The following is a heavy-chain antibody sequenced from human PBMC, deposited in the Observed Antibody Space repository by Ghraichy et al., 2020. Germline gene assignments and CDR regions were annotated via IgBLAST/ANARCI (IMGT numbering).Heavy chain of an antibody. CDR1: GDTVSNNRAA. D-gene: IGHD3-22*01. J-gene: IGHJ5*02. Sequence: ISGDTVSNNRAAWTWIRQSPSGGLEWLGRTYYTSKWYNDYAVSVKSRISINPDTSKNQFSLQLNSVTLEDTAIYYCARERDNYYGSWGQGTLVTVSS. CDR3: ARERDNYYGS. V-gene: IGHV6-1*01. CDR2: TYYTSKWYN.